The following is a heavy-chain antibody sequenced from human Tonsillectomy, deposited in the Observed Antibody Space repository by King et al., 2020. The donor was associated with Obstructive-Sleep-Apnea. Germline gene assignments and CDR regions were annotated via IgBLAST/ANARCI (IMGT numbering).Heavy chain of an antibody. CDR1: GFTFDDYA. CDR3: TKGLEMSTAPSFDY. V-gene: IGHV3-9*01. Sequence: VQLVESGGGLVQPGRSLRLSCAASGFTFDDYAMHWVRQVPGKGMEWVSGISWNSGKIGYADSVRGRFTISRDNAKNSLYLQMNSLRGEDTALYYCTKGLEMSTAPSFDYWGQGTLVTVSS. CDR2: ISWNSGKI. J-gene: IGHJ4*02. D-gene: IGHD5-24*01.